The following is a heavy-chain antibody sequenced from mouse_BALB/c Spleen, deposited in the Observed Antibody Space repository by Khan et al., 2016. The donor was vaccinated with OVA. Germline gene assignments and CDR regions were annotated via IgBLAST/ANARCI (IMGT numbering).Heavy chain of an antibody. CDR2: INTYTGQP. Sequence: QIQLVQSGPELKKPGETVKISCTASGYTFTNYGMNWVKQAPGKGLKWMGWINTYTGQPTYPDEFKGRFAFSLETSASTAYLQINNVNTEDTATXFCARSNSYWYFDVWGAGTTVIVSS. CDR1: GYTFTNYG. CDR3: ARSNSYWYFDV. V-gene: IGHV9-3-1*01. J-gene: IGHJ1*01. D-gene: IGHD4-1*02.